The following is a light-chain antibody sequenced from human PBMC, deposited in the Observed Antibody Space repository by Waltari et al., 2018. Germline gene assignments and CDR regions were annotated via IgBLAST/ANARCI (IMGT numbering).Light chain of an antibody. V-gene: IGLV4-69*01. J-gene: IGLJ2*01. CDR1: SGHSNYA. Sequence: QLVLTQSPSASASLGASVKLTCTLSSGHSNYAIAWPQQQPKKGPRYLMKLNSDGSQTKGDGIPDRFSGSSSGAERFLTISSLQSEDEGDYYCQTWDTDIHVVFGGGTKLIVL. CDR2: LNSDGSQ. CDR3: QTWDTDIHVV.